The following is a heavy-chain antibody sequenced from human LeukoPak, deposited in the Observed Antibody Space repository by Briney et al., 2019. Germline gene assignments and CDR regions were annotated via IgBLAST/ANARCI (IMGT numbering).Heavy chain of an antibody. CDR1: GGSFSGYY. CDR3: ARDLASDWFDP. D-gene: IGHD2-21*01. V-gene: IGHV4-34*01. Sequence: SETLSLTCAVYGGSFSGYYWSWIRQPPGKGLEWIGEINHSGSTNYNPSLKSRVTISVDTSKNQFSLKLSSVTAADTAVYYCARDLASDWFDPWGQGTLVTVSS. CDR2: INHSGST. J-gene: IGHJ5*02.